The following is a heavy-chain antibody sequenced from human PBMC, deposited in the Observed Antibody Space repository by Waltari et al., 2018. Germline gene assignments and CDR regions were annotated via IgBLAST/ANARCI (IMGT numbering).Heavy chain of an antibody. CDR2: LYTSGDT. CDR1: GLSVRTSY. J-gene: IGHJ4*02. D-gene: IGHD5-12*01. Sequence: EVQLVQSGGGLMQPGVSLRLSCAASGLSVRTSYMAWVRRGPGKGRGCVSLLYTSGDTHYADSVTGRFTVSRDDSHNTLFLQMSGLRAEDTAVYYCASGNLESSGYYNVWGQGTLVTVSS. V-gene: IGHV3-53*01. CDR3: ASGNLESSGYYNV.